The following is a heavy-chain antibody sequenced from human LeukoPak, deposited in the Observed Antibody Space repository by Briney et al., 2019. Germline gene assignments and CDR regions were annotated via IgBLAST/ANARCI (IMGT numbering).Heavy chain of an antibody. Sequence: YPGRSLRLSCAPAGFTFSSYGMHWVRQAPGKWLEWVAVIWYDGSNKYYADSVKVRFTISRDNSKNTLYLQMNSLRAEDTAVYYCARDLVAAAGLYYYYYYGMDVWGQGTTVTVSS. D-gene: IGHD6-13*01. CDR1: GFTFSSYG. CDR2: IWYDGSNK. V-gene: IGHV3-33*01. CDR3: ARDLVAAAGLYYYYYYGMDV. J-gene: IGHJ6*02.